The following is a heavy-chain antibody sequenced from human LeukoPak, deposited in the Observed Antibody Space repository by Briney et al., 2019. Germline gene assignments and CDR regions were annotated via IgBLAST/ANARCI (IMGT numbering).Heavy chain of an antibody. CDR3: ARGRGYILY. CDR2: ISSSGSTI. V-gene: IGHV3-48*03. J-gene: IGHJ4*02. D-gene: IGHD5-18*01. CDR1: GFTFDGYA. Sequence: SGGSLRLSCVASGFTFDGYAMHWVRQAPGKGLEWVSYISSSGSTIYYADSVKGRFTISRDNAKNSLYLQMNSLRAEDTAVYYCARGRGYILYWGQGTLVTVSS.